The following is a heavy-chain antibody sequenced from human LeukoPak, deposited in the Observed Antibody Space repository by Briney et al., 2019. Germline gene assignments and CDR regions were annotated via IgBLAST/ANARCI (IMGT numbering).Heavy chain of an antibody. CDR2: IRSNYYGGTT. Sequence: GGSLRLSCTGSGFTFSDYAVSWFRQAPGKGLEWVGFIRSNYYGGTTEYAASVKGRFIISRDDSNSIAYLQMNSLTTEDTAVYYCAKDLGTRITMVQGVPAFDYWGQGTLVTVSS. CDR1: GFTFSDYA. D-gene: IGHD3-10*01. J-gene: IGHJ4*02. V-gene: IGHV3-49*03. CDR3: AKDLGTRITMVQGVPAFDY.